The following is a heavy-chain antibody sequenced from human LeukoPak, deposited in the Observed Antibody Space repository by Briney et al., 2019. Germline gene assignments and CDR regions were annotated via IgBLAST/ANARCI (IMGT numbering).Heavy chain of an antibody. D-gene: IGHD3-10*01. V-gene: IGHV4-61*01. Sequence: PSETLSLTCTVSGGSFSSGSDYWSWVRQPPGKGLEWIGHISYSGSTNHNPSLKSRVTISLDTSKNQLSLKLSSVTTADTAVYYCARGQAALWFGELWGQGTLVTVSS. CDR2: ISYSGST. CDR1: GGSFSSGSDY. CDR3: ARGQAALWFGEL. J-gene: IGHJ4*02.